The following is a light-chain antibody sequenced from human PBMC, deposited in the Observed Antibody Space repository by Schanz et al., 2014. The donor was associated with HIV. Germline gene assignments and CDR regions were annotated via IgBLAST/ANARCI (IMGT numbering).Light chain of an antibody. CDR1: SSNIGSNA. CDR2: ANN. CDR3: AGWDDSLNVWV. Sequence: QSVVTQPPSASGTPGQSVTISCSGSSSNIGSNAVHWYQHLPGTAPKLLMYANNQRPSRVPDRFFGSKSGTSASLAISGLQSEDEADYYCAGWDDSLNVWVFGGGTKLTVL. V-gene: IGLV1-44*01. J-gene: IGLJ3*02.